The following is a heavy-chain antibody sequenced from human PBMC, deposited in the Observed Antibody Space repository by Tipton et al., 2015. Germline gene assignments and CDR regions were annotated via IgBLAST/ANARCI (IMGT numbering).Heavy chain of an antibody. CDR1: GGSVTSGSYY. J-gene: IGHJ5*02. V-gene: IGHV4-39*07. CDR3: ARGHSAGSYYSCWFDP. Sequence: GLVKPSENLSLTCTVSGGSVTSGSYYWSWIRQPPGKGLEWIGSIYHSGSTYYNSSLKSRVTISVDTSKNQFSLKLSSVTAADTAVYYCARGHSAGSYYSCWFDPWGQGTLVTVSS. D-gene: IGHD2-15*01. CDR2: IYHSGST.